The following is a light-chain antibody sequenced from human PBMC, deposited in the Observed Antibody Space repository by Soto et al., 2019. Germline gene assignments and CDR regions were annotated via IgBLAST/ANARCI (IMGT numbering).Light chain of an antibody. Sequence: DVVLTQSPLSLPVTPGEPASISCRSSQSLLHTNGYHYLAWYLQRPGQSPQLLIYLGSNRASGVPDRLSGSGSVTDFTLKISRVEAADIGAYYCMQALQSWTFGQGTKVDIK. CDR1: QSLLHTNGYHY. J-gene: IGKJ1*01. V-gene: IGKV2-28*01. CDR3: MQALQSWT. CDR2: LGS.